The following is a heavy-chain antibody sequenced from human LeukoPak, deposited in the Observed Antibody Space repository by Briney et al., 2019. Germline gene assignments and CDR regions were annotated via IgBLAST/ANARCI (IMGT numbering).Heavy chain of an antibody. CDR1: GFTFSTYS. V-gene: IGHV3-21*01. CDR2: ISSTSSYI. J-gene: IGHJ4*02. D-gene: IGHD3-9*01. CDR3: EILTCYWPGFFDH. Sequence: PGGSLRLSCAASGFTFSTYSMNWVRQAPGKVLEWISSISSTSSYIYYADSVKVRFTISRDNAQKSFYLQMNSLIFLYTQMTAYEILTCYWPGFFDHWGQGTLVTVSS.